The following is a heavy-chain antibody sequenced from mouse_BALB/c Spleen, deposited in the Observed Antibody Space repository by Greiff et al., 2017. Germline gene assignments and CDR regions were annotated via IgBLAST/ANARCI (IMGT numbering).Heavy chain of an antibody. CDR2: IDPANGNT. Sequence: EVKLQESGAELVKPGASVKLSCTASGFNIKDTYMHWVKQRPEQGLEWIGRIDPANGNTKYDPKFQGKATITADTSSNTAYLQLSSLTSEDTAVYYCALSLLRLHYAMDYWGQGTSVTVSS. J-gene: IGHJ4*01. CDR1: GFNIKDTY. CDR3: ALSLLRLHYAMDY. V-gene: IGHV14-3*02. D-gene: IGHD1-2*01.